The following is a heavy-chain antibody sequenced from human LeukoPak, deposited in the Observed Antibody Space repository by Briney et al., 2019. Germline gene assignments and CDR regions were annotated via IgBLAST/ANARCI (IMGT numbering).Heavy chain of an antibody. CDR2: IYYSGST. Sequence: PSETLSLTCTVSGGSISSYYWSWIRQPSGKGLEWIGYIYYSGSTNYNPSLKSRVTISVDTSKNQFSLKLSSVTAADTAVYYCAAIAAAGTEWGQGTLVTVSS. D-gene: IGHD6-13*01. V-gene: IGHV4-59*01. J-gene: IGHJ4*02. CDR1: GGSISSYY. CDR3: AAIAAAGTE.